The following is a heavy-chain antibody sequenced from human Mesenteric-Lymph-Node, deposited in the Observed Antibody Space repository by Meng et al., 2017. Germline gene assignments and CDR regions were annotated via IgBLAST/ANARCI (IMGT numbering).Heavy chain of an antibody. J-gene: IGHJ4*02. CDR2: INPNSGGT. V-gene: IGHV1-2*02. D-gene: IGHD3-10*01. CDR3: ARGYGSGSPDDY. Sequence: ASVKVSCKASGYTFTGYYMHWVRQAPGQGLEGMGWINPNSGGTNYAQKFQGRVTMTRDTSISTVYMELSRLRSDDTAVYYCARGYGSGSPDDYWGQGTLVTVSS. CDR1: GYTFTGYY.